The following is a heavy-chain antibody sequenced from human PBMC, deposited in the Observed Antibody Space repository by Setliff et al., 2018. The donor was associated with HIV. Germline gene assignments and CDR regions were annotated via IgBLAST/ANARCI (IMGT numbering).Heavy chain of an antibody. D-gene: IGHD1-26*01. V-gene: IGHV3-21*04. J-gene: IGHJ6*02. CDR1: GVSISSHY. Sequence: ETLSLTCTVSGVSISSHYWSWVRQAPGKGLEWVSSISSSSNYIYYADSLKGRFTISRDNSKNTLYLQMNSLRAEDTALYYCAKVAPLPGAMDVWGQGTTVTVSS. CDR3: AKVAPLPGAMDV. CDR2: ISSSSNYI.